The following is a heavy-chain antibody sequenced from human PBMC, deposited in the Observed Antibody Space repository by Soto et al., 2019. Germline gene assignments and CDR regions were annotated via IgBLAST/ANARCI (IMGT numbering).Heavy chain of an antibody. CDR1: GFTFSRYW. Sequence: EVQLAESGGGLIQPGGSLRLSCATSGFTFSRYWIHWVRQAPGEGLVWVSRISGDGVHTDYAESVKGRFTVSRDIAKSTGYLQMNNLRAEDTAIYYCARLGFVGEGDFWGQGILLTVSS. V-gene: IGHV3-74*01. CDR3: ARLGFVGEGDF. D-gene: IGHD3-16*01. CDR2: ISGDGVHT. J-gene: IGHJ4*02.